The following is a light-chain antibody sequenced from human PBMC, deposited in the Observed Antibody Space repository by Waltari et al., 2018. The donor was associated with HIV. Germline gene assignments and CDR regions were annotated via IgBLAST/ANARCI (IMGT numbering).Light chain of an antibody. J-gene: IGLJ1*01. CDR2: EVT. Sequence: QSALTQPPSASRSPGQSVTISCTGTSSCVVGSQFVSWYQQHPGKAPKVMIYEVTKRPSGVPDRFSGSRSGNTASLTVSGLQAEDEADYYCSSSVGSNNYVFGTGTKVTVL. V-gene: IGLV2-8*01. CDR3: SSSVGSNNYV. CDR1: SSCVVGSQF.